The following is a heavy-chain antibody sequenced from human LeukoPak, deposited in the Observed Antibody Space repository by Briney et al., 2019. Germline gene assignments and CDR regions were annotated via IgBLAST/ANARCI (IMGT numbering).Heavy chain of an antibody. V-gene: IGHV3-48*01. J-gene: IGHJ4*02. Sequence: GGSLRLSCAASGFTFSNYNMHWVRQAPGKGLEWVSYISSSSSSIHYADSVKGRFTISRDNAKNSLYLQMNSLRAEDTAVYYCARDRGDFWSGYYTNYFDYWGQETLVTVSS. CDR2: ISSSSSSI. CDR1: GFTFSNYN. CDR3: ARDRGDFWSGYYTNYFDY. D-gene: IGHD3-3*01.